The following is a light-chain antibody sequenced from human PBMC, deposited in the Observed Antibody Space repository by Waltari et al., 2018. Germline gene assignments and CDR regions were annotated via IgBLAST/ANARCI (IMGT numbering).Light chain of an antibody. V-gene: IGKV3-11*01. J-gene: IGKJ4*01. CDR2: DAT. CDR3: QQRSNWVS. CDR1: QSVRIY. Sequence: IVLTPSPATLSLSPGERSSLSCRASQSVRIYLAWYQQKPGQAPRLLIYDATNRATGIPARFTGSGSGTDFTLTIDSLEPEDFAVYYCQQRSNWVSFGGGTKVEIK.